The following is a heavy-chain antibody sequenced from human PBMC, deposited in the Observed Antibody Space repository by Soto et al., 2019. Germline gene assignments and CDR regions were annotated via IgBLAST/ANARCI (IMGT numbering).Heavy chain of an antibody. Sequence: SVKVSCKASGGTFSIYAISWVLQAPLQWLEWMGGIIPIFGTANYAQKFQGRVTITADESTSTAYMELSSLRSEDTAVYYCARFETVTTAERRYYYGMDVWGQGTTVTVSS. J-gene: IGHJ6*02. CDR1: GGTFSIYA. V-gene: IGHV1-69*13. CDR3: ARFETVTTAERRYYYGMDV. D-gene: IGHD4-4*01. CDR2: IIPIFGTA.